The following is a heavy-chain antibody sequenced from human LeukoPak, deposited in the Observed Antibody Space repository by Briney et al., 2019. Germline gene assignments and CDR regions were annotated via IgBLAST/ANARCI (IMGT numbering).Heavy chain of an antibody. CDR2: IYTSGST. Sequence: PSETLSLTCTVSGGSISSYYWSWIRQPAGKGLEWIGRIYTSGSTNYNPPLKSRVTMSVDTSKNQFSLKLSSVTAADTAVYYCASNIRGYSYGYYYWGQGTLVTVSS. D-gene: IGHD5-18*01. V-gene: IGHV4-4*07. J-gene: IGHJ4*02. CDR1: GGSISSYY. CDR3: ASNIRGYSYGYYY.